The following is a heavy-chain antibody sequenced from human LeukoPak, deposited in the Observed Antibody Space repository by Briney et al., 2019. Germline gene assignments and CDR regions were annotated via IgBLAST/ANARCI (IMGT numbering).Heavy chain of an antibody. CDR1: GFSFTNYW. D-gene: IGHD5-12*01. Sequence: GGSLRLSCAASGFSFTNYWMHWVRQAPGKGLVWVSHINSDGSATRYADSVKGRFTISRDNAMDTLYLQMNSLRAEDTAVYYCARNENSGWGYFDYWGQGTLVTVSS. V-gene: IGHV3-74*01. J-gene: IGHJ4*02. CDR3: ARNENSGWGYFDY. CDR2: INSDGSAT.